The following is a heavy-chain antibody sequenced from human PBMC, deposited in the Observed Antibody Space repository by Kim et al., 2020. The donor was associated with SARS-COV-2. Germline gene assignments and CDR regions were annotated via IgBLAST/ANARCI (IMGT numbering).Heavy chain of an antibody. Sequence: VDPVKGRLPHSKDNAKNSLYRQMNSLRAEDTAVYYCARLSSSSWPYYSDYWGQGTLVTVSS. V-gene: IGHV3-7*01. CDR3: ARLSSSSWPYYSDY. D-gene: IGHD6-13*01. J-gene: IGHJ4*02.